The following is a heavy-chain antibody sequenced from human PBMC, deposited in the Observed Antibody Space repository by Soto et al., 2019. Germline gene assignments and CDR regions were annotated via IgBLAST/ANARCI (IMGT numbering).Heavy chain of an antibody. CDR3: AGGGVVVVAAIVY. Sequence: LSLTCTVSGGSISSVTSYWSWIRQRPGKGLEWIGYIFYSGSFYYTPSLRGRVMILVDTSKNQFTLKLSSVTAADTAVYYCAGGGVVVVAAIVYWGQGTLVTVSS. D-gene: IGHD2-15*01. CDR1: GGSISSVTSY. CDR2: IFYSGSF. J-gene: IGHJ4*02. V-gene: IGHV4-31*03.